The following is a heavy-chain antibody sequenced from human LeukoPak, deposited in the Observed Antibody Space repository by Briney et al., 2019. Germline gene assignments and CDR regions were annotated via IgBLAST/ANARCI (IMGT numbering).Heavy chain of an antibody. CDR3: ARDSYYYDSSGYSIDI. CDR1: GGSFSGYY. V-gene: IGHV4-34*01. CDR2: INHSGST. J-gene: IGHJ3*02. Sequence: KSSETLSLTCAVYGGSFSGYYWSWIRQPPGKGLEWIGEINHSGSTNYNPSLKSRVTISVDTSKNQFSLKLSSVTAADTAVYYCARDSYYYDSSGYSIDIWGQGTMVTVSS. D-gene: IGHD3-22*01.